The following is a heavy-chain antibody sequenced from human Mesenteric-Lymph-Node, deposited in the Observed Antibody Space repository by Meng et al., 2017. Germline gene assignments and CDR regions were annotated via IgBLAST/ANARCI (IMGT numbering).Heavy chain of an antibody. J-gene: IGHJ4*02. V-gene: IGHV4-30-4*01. Sequence: QVRLQRSGPGLVKPSQTLSLTCTVSGGSISSGNHYRSWIRQHPGKGLEYIGYIYYSGSTYYNPSLKSRVIISVDTSKNQFSLRLNSVTAADAAVYYCARDSPGGYGYFDYWGQGTLVTVSS. CDR3: ARDSPGGYGYFDY. CDR1: GGSISSGNHY. CDR2: IYYSGST. D-gene: IGHD5-12*01.